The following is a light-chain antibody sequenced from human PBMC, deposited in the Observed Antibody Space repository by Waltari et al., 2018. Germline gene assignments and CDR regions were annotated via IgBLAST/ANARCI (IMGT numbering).Light chain of an antibody. V-gene: IGKV1-39*01. CDR2: TAS. Sequence: DIQLTQSPSSLSASVGDRVTITCRASQNIRNDLKWYQQKPGKAPKLLIYTASTLQSGVPSRFSGIGSGSDFTLTINGLQPEDFATYYCQHTYRAPLTFGGGTMVEIE. J-gene: IGKJ4*01. CDR3: QHTYRAPLT. CDR1: QNIRND.